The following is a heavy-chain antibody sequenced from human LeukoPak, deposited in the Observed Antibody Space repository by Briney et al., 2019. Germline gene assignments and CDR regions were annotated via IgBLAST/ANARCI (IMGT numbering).Heavy chain of an antibody. CDR2: IIPIFGTA. V-gene: IGHV1-69*13. J-gene: IGHJ4*02. CDR3: ASLDPFFDY. Sequence: ASVTVSCKASGYTFTGYYMHWVRQAPGQGLEWMGGIIPIFGTANYAQKFQGRVTITADESTSTAYMELSSLRSEDTAVYYCASLDPFFDYWGQGTLVTVSS. CDR1: GYTFTGYY. D-gene: IGHD3-9*01.